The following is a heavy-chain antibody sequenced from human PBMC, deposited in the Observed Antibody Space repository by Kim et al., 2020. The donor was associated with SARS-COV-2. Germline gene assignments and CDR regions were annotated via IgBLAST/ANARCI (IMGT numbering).Heavy chain of an antibody. D-gene: IGHD3-10*01. CDR3: STMVRGVINYYGMDV. CDR2: MNPNSGNT. CDR1: GYTFTSYD. V-gene: IGHV1-8*01. J-gene: IGHJ6*02. Sequence: ASVKVSCKASGYTFTSYDINWVRQATGQGLEWMGWMNPNSGNTGYAQKFQGRVTMTRNTSISTAYMELSSLRSEDTAVYYCSTMVRGVINYYGMDVWGQGTTVTVSS.